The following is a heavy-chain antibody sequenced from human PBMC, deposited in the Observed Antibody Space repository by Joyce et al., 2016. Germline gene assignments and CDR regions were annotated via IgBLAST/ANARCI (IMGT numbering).Heavy chain of an antibody. V-gene: IGHV3-21*01. CDR2: LSSSSSCI. CDR3: ARSSYTNGIFDY. J-gene: IGHJ4*02. CDR1: GFTLSSYS. Sequence: EVQLVESGGGLVKPGGSLSLSCAASGFTLSSYSMSWVRQAPGKGLELVSSLSSSSSCIKYTDSVKGRFTISRDNAKNSLYLQMNSLRVEDTAVYYCARSSYTNGIFDYWGQGTLVTVSS. D-gene: IGHD2-8*01.